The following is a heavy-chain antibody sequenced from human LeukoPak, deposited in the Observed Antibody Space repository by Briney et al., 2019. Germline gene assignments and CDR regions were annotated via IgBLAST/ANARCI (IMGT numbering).Heavy chain of an antibody. CDR2: VGSGGGTI. J-gene: IGHJ4*02. CDR1: GFTFSSYS. D-gene: IGHD4-11*01. CDR3: ARDKDYSFDY. Sequence: GGSLRLSCAASGFTFSSYSMNWVRQAPGKGLEWVSYVGSGGGTIHYADSVEGRFTISRDNAKNSLYLQMNSLRAEDAAVYYCARDKDYSFDYWGQGTLVTVSS. V-gene: IGHV3-48*01.